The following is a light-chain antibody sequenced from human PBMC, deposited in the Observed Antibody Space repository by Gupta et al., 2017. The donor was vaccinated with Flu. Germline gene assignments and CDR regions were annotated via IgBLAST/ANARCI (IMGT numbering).Light chain of an antibody. J-gene: IGKJ2*03. CDR1: QSLRPW. CDR3: QEYNSYSYS. V-gene: IGKV1-5*03. CDR2: KTS. Sequence: DIQMTQSPSTLSASTGDRVTITCRASQSLRPWLAWSQQKSGKAPNLLIYKTSTLESGVPSRFSGSGSGTEFTLTINSLQPDDFATYYCQEYNSYSYSFGQGTKLEI.